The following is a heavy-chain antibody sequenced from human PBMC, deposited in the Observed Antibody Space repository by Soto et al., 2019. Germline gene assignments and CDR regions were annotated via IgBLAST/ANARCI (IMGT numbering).Heavy chain of an antibody. V-gene: IGHV4-34*01. CDR3: ARGLISGSHYSGGWYYFDS. Sequence: QVQLQQSRAGLLKPSETLSLTCDVYGGSFSGYIWTWIRQTPGKGLQWIGQINHSGSANYNPSLKSRVTISVHTSKSQFSLELSSVTAADTAVYYCARGLISGSHYSGGWYYFDSWGQGTQVTVSS. D-gene: IGHD1-26*01. CDR1: GGSFSGYI. J-gene: IGHJ4*02. CDR2: INHSGSA.